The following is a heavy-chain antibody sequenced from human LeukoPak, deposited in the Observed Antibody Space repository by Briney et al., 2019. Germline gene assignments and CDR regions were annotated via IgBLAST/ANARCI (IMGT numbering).Heavy chain of an antibody. D-gene: IGHD2-2*01. Sequence: GGSLRLSCATSGFTFRSYAMIWVRQAPGKGLEWVSGISGSGSSTYYADSVKGRFTISRDNSKNTLYLQMNSLRAEDTAVYYCAKFYEYCSSTSCTGYFEYWGQGTLVTFSS. J-gene: IGHJ4*02. CDR3: AKFYEYCSSTSCTGYFEY. V-gene: IGHV3-23*01. CDR2: ISGSGSST. CDR1: GFTFRSYA.